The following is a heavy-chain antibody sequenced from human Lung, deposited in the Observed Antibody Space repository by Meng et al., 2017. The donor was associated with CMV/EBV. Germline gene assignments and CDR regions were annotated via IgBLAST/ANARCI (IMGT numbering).Heavy chain of an antibody. J-gene: IGHJ4*02. CDR3: AREDYGSGSLSD. V-gene: IGHV3-48*03. Sequence: GGSLRLSCAASAFTFSSYEMNWVRQAPGKGLEWVSYITSFGSTIHYADSVKGRFTISRDNAKNLLFLQMNSLRAEDTGVYYCAREDYGSGSLSDWGQGTLVTASS. D-gene: IGHD3-10*01. CDR2: ITSFGSTI. CDR1: AFTFSSYE.